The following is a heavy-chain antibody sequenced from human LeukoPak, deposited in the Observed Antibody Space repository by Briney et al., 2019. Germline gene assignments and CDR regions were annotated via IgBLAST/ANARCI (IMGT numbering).Heavy chain of an antibody. V-gene: IGHV3-21*01. Sequence: GGSLRLSCAASGFTFSSYSMNWVRQAPGKGLEWVSSISSSSSYIYYADSVKGRFTISRDNAKNSLYLQMNCLRAEDTAVYYCARELGGGMDVWGKGTTVTVSS. CDR2: ISSSSSYI. D-gene: IGHD2-15*01. J-gene: IGHJ6*04. CDR1: GFTFSSYS. CDR3: ARELGGGMDV.